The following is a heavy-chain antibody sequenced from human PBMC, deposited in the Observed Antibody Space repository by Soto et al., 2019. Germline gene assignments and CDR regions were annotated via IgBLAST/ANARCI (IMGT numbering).Heavy chain of an antibody. J-gene: IGHJ4*02. V-gene: IGHV4-59*01. CDR1: GDSISSYY. D-gene: IGHD3-22*01. CDR2: LYYGRSA. Sequence: QVQLQESGPGLVKPSETLSLTCAVSGDSISSYYCMWIRQPPGKGLESIGYLYYGRSANYTPYLKSRVTLSVDGSTNQCSLTLRSMTAADTAVYYCALRSMAVVPEYWGQGTLVTVSS. CDR3: ALRSMAVVPEY.